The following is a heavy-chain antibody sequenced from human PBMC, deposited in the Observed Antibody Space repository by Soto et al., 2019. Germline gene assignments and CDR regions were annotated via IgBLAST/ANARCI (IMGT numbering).Heavy chain of an antibody. Sequence: GVPMRVCYNAFWDTITDYGIGWMSKMPGKGLEWMGIIFPGDSDTRYSPSFQGQVTISADKSITTAYLHWSSLKASDTAMYYCARRSAAYILAVWGQGTTVTVSS. CDR2: IFPGDSDT. J-gene: IGHJ6*02. D-gene: IGHD6-25*01. CDR3: ARRSAAYILAV. V-gene: IGHV5-51*01. CDR1: WDTITDYG.